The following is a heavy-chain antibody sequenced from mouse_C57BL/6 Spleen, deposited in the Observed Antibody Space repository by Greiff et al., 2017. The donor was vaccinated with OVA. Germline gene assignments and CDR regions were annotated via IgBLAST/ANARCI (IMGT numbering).Heavy chain of an antibody. Sequence: DVKLQESGGGLVKPGGSLKLSCAASGFTFSDYGMHWVRQAPEKGLEWVAYISSGSSTIYYADTVKGRFTISRDNAKNTLFLQMTSLRSEDTAMYYCARAYYGSSAMDYWGQGTSVTVSS. CDR2: ISSGSSTI. V-gene: IGHV5-17*01. D-gene: IGHD1-1*01. CDR3: ARAYYGSSAMDY. CDR1: GFTFSDYG. J-gene: IGHJ4*01.